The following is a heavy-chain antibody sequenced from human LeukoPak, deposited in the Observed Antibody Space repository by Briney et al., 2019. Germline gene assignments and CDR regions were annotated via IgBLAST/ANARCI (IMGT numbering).Heavy chain of an antibody. CDR2: IYNSGST. CDR1: GFTFSTFA. J-gene: IGHJ4*02. D-gene: IGHD6-13*01. V-gene: IGHV4-59*01. Sequence: PGGSLRLSCAASGFTFSTFAMHWVRLSPGKGLEWIGYIYNSGSTSYNPSLRSRVTISLDTSKNQFSLKLSSVTAADTAIYYCARGVVAAAGRTFDFWGQGTLVTVSS. CDR3: ARGVVAAAGRTFDF.